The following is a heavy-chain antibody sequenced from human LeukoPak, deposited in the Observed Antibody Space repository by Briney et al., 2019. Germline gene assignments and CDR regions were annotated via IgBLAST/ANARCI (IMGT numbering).Heavy chain of an antibody. CDR1: GGSISSYY. D-gene: IGHD3-16*01. V-gene: IGHV4-59*12. Sequence: SETLSLTCTVSGGSISSYYWSWIRQPPGKGLEWIGYIYYSGSTNYNPSLKSRVTISVDTSKNQFSLKLSSVTAADTAVYYCARGKGRLGYYYYYYMDVWGKGTTVTVSS. CDR3: ARGKGRLGYYYYYYMDV. J-gene: IGHJ6*03. CDR2: IYYSGST.